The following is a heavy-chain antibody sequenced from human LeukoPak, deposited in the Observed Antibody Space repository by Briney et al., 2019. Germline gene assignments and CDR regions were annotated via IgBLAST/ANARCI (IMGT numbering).Heavy chain of an antibody. CDR1: GFTFSSYE. D-gene: IGHD3-10*02. V-gene: IGHV3-48*03. CDR3: AELGITMIGGV. CDR2: ISSSGSTI. Sequence: RGSLRLSCAACGFTFSSYEMNWVRQAPGKGLEWVSYISSSGSTIYYADSVKGRFTISRDNAKNSLYLQMNSLRAEDTAVYYCAELGITMIGGVWGKGTTVTISS. J-gene: IGHJ6*04.